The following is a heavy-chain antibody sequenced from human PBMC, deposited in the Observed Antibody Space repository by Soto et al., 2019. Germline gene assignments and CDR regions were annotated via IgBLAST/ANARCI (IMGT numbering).Heavy chain of an antibody. V-gene: IGHV3-30-3*01. J-gene: IGHJ4*02. Sequence: GGSLRLSCAAAGFTFSSYAMHWVRQAPGKGLEWVAVISYDGSNKYYADSVKGRFTISRDNSKNTLYLQMNSLRAEDTAVYYCADEYNSGYWGQGTLVTVSS. CDR2: ISYDGSNK. D-gene: IGHD1-20*01. CDR1: GFTFSSYA. CDR3: ADEYNSGY.